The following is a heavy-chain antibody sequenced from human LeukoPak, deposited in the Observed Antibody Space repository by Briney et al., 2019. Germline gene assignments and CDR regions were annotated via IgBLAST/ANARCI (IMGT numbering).Heavy chain of an antibody. V-gene: IGHV4-61*01. D-gene: IGHD2-15*01. CDR2: IYYSGST. CDR1: GGSVSSGSYY. CDR3: AREGCSGGSCYPYLFDY. Sequence: SETLSVTCTVSGGSVSSGSYYWSWIRQPPGKGLEWIGYIYYSGSTNYNPSLKSRVTMSVDTSKNQFSLKLSSVTAADTAVYYCAREGCSGGSCYPYLFDYWGQGTLVTVSS. J-gene: IGHJ4*02.